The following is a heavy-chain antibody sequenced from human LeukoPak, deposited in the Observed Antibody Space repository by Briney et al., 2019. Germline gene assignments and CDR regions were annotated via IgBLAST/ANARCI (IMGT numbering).Heavy chain of an antibody. CDR2: INPNSGGT. V-gene: IGHV1-2*06. D-gene: IGHD3-22*01. CDR3: ARERNYDSSGYLNDAFDI. CDR1: GYTFTGYY. Sequence: ASVKVSCKASGYTFTGYYMHWVRQAPGQGLEWMGRINPNSGGTNYAQKFQGRVTMTRDTSISTAYMELSRLRSEDTAVYYCARERNYDSSGYLNDAFDIWGQGTMVTVSS. J-gene: IGHJ3*02.